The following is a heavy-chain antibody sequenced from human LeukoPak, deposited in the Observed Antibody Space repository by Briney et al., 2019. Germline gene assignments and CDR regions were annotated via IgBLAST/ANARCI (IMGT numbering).Heavy chain of an antibody. CDR1: GYTLTELS. Sequence: ASVKVSCKGSGYTLTELSMHWVRQAPGKGLEWMGGFDPEDGETIYAQKFQGRVTMTEDTSTDTAYMELSSLRSEDTAVYYCATDRYGDYYFDYWGQGTLVTVSS. CDR3: ATDRYGDYYFDY. J-gene: IGHJ4*02. D-gene: IGHD4-17*01. V-gene: IGHV1-24*01. CDR2: FDPEDGET.